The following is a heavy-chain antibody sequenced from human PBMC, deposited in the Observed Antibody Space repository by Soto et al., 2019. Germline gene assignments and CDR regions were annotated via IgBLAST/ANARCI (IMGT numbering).Heavy chain of an antibody. D-gene: IGHD3-22*01. CDR3: ATGLNEDYYDSSGYYDY. Sequence: ASVKVSCKASRYTFTSYYMHWVRHAPGKKLEWMGGFDPEDGETIYAQKFQGRVTMTEDTSTDTAYMELSSLRSEDTAVYFCATGLNEDYYDSSGYYDYWGQGTLVTVSS. CDR2: FDPEDGET. J-gene: IGHJ4*02. CDR1: RYTFTSYY. V-gene: IGHV1-24*01.